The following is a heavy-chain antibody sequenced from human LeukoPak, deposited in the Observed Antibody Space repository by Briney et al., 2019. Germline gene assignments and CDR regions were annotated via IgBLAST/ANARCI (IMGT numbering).Heavy chain of an antibody. CDR1: GYTFTDYY. Sequence: ASVKVSCKTSGYTFTDYYINWVRQAPGQGLEWMGWINTNTGNPTYAQGFTGRFVFSLDTSVSTAYLQISSLKTEDTAVYYCARDRTLFDYWGQGTLVTVSS. V-gene: IGHV7-4-1*02. D-gene: IGHD1-14*01. CDR2: INTNTGNP. CDR3: ARDRTLFDY. J-gene: IGHJ4*02.